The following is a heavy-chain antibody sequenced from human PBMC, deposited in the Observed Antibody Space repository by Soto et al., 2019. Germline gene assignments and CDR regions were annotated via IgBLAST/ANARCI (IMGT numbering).Heavy chain of an antibody. D-gene: IGHD2-2*01. CDR3: ARKSVPAYLQYGMDV. CDR2: MNPNSGNT. J-gene: IGHJ6*02. V-gene: IGHV1-8*01. CDR1: GYTFTSYD. Sequence: VQLVQSGAEVKKPGASVNVSCKASGYTFTSYDLNWVRQATGQGLEWMGWMNPNSGNTGNAQKFQGRVTMTRNTSISTAYMELSSRRSEDTAVYYCARKSVPAYLQYGMDVWGQGTTVTVSS.